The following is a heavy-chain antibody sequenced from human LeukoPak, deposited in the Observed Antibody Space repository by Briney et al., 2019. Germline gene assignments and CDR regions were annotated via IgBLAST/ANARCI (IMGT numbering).Heavy chain of an antibody. CDR2: IYYSGST. CDR3: ARGYCSGGSCRNWFDP. V-gene: IGHV4-59*01. J-gene: IGHJ5*02. Sequence: SETLSLTCTVSGGSISSYYWSWIRQPPGKGLEWIGYIYYSGSTNYNPSLKRRVTISVDTSKNQFSLKLSSVTAADTAVNYCARGYCSGGSCRNWFDPWGQGTLVTVSS. CDR1: GGSISSYY. D-gene: IGHD2-15*01.